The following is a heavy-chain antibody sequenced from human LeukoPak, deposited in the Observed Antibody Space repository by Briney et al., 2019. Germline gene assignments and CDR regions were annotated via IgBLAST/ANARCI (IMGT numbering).Heavy chain of an antibody. CDR2: IYYSGST. V-gene: IGHV4-59*01. CDR1: GGSISSYY. CDR3: ASGGVVQGVNWFDP. D-gene: IGHD3-10*01. J-gene: IGHJ5*02. Sequence: SETLSLTCTVSGGSISSYYWSWIRQPPGKGLEWVGYIYYSGSTNYNPSLKSRVTISVDTSKNQFSLKLSSVTAEDTAVYYCASGGVVQGVNWFDPWGQGTLVTVSS.